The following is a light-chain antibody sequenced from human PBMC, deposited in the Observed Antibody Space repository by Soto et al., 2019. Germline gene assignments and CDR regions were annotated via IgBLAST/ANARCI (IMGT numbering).Light chain of an antibody. CDR2: DVS. J-gene: IGLJ1*01. Sequence: QSVLTQPASVSGSPGQSITISCTGTSSDVGGYNYVSWYQQHPGKAPKLTIYDVSNRPSGVSSRFSGSKSGNTASLTISGLQAEDEADYYCRSYTTSSTYVFGTGTKVTVL. CDR1: SSDVGGYNY. CDR3: RSYTTSSTYV. V-gene: IGLV2-14*01.